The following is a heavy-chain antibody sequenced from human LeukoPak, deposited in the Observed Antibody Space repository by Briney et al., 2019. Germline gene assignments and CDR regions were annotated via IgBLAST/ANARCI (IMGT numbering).Heavy chain of an antibody. CDR1: GLTFSSYG. J-gene: IGHJ4*02. Sequence: GGSLRLSCAPSGLTFSSYGMSWVRQAPGKGLEWVSAISGSGGSTYYADSVKGRFTISRDNSKNTLYLQMNSLRAEDTAVYYCAKSQPLLYRGGYDYWGQGTLVTVSS. CDR3: AKSQPLLYRGGYDY. D-gene: IGHD2-2*02. V-gene: IGHV3-23*01. CDR2: ISGSGGST.